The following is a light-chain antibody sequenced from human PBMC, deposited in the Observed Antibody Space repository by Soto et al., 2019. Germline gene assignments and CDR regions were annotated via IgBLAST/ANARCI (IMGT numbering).Light chain of an antibody. V-gene: IGKV3D-11*03. CDR1: QSVSSN. Sequence: EIVLTQSPATLSLSPGERATLSCRASQSVSSNLAWYQQKPGQAPRLLIYADSNRATGIPARFSGSGSGTDFTLTISRLETEDFAVFYCQQYGTSEIIFGQGTRLEIK. J-gene: IGKJ5*01. CDR3: QQYGTSEII. CDR2: ADS.